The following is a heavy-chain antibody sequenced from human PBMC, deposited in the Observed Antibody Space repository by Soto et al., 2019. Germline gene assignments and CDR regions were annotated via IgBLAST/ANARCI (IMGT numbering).Heavy chain of an antibody. CDR1: SGSISVTNVF. Sequence: PXETLSLTCTVSSGSISVTNVFWGGVRQPPGKGLEWIGNVDYSGTAYFSPSLATRVTFHVDTSKNQFSLTLYSVTAADTAVYYCERITGRHLDYWGQGILVTVSS. CDR2: VDYSGTA. V-gene: IGHV4-39*01. CDR3: ERITGRHLDY. J-gene: IGHJ4*02. D-gene: IGHD1-20*01.